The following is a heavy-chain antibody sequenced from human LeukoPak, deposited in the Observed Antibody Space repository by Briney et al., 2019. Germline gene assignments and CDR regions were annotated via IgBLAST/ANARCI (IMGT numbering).Heavy chain of an antibody. J-gene: IGHJ4*02. Sequence: GGSLRLSCAASGFTFSNYWMSWVRQAPGKGPEWVASITHDGSGKYYVDSVKGRFTISRDNAKNSLYLQMNSLRAEDTAVYYCARDFSLTRLERPFDYWGQGTLVTFSS. CDR1: GFTFSNYW. CDR3: ARDFSLTRLERPFDY. V-gene: IGHV3-7*01. D-gene: IGHD1-1*01. CDR2: ITHDGSGK.